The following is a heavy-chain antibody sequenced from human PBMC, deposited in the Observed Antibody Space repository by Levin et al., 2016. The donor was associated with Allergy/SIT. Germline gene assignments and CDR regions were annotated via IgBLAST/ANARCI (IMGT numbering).Heavy chain of an antibody. D-gene: IGHD3-10*02. Sequence: WVRQAPGQGLEWMGWINPNSGGTNYAQKFQGRVTMTRDTSISTAYMELSRLRSDDTAVYYCARGRYYVFEDWGQGTLVTVSS. CDR3: ARGRYYVFED. V-gene: IGHV1-2*02. J-gene: IGHJ4*02. CDR2: INPNSGGT.